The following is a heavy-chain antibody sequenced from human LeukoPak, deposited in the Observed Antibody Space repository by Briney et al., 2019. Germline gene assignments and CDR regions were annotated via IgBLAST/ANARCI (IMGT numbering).Heavy chain of an antibody. CDR1: GFTFSNAW. J-gene: IGHJ4*02. CDR2: IKSNSDGGTT. V-gene: IGHV3-15*01. Sequence: GSLRLSCAASGFTFSNAWMTWVRQAPGKGLEWLGRIKSNSDGGTTDYAAPVKGRFTISRDDSNTTLYLQMNSLKTEDTAVYYCIGSGNYYRVFDYWAREPWSPSPQ. CDR3: IGSGNYYRVFDY. D-gene: IGHD3-10*01.